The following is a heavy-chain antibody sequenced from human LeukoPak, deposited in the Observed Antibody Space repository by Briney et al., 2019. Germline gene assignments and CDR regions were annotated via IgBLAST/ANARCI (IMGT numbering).Heavy chain of an antibody. CDR2: IIPILGIA. CDR1: GGTFSSYT. V-gene: IGHV1-69*04. CDR3: ARDLPTSYYFDY. Sequence: ASVKVSXKASGGTFSSYTISWVRQAPGQGLEWMGRIIPILGIANYAQKFQGRVTITADKSTSTAYMELSSLRSEDTAVYYCARDLPTSYYFDYWGQGTLVTVSS. J-gene: IGHJ4*02. D-gene: IGHD2/OR15-2a*01.